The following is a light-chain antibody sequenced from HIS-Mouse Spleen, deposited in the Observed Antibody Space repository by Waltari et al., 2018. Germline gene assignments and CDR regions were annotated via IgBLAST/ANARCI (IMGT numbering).Light chain of an antibody. CDR2: EGS. J-gene: IGLJ3*02. V-gene: IGLV2-23*01. Sequence: QSALTQPASVSGSPGQSITISCPGTSSDVGSYNLVSWYHQHPGKAPKLMIYEGSKRPSGVSNRFSGSKSGNTASLTISGLQAEDEADYYCCSYAGSSTWVFGGGTKLTVL. CDR3: CSYAGSSTWV. CDR1: SSDVGSYNL.